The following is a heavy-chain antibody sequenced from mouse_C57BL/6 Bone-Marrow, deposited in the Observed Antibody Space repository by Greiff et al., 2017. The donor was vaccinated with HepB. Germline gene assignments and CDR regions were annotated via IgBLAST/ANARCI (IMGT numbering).Heavy chain of an antibody. CDR3: ERRDYGVLDV. V-gene: IGHV1-63*01. J-gene: IGHJ1*03. Sequence: VQLQESGAELVRPGTSVKMSCKASGYTFTNYWIGWAKQRPGHGLEWIGDIYPGGGYTNYNEKVKGKATLTSDKYSSTAYMQFSSLTSEDSAIYYCERRDYGVLDVWGTGTTVTVSS. D-gene: IGHD1-1*02. CDR2: IYPGGGYT. CDR1: GYTFTNYW.